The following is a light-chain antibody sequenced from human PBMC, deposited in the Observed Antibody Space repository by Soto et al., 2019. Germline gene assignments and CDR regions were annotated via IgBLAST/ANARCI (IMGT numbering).Light chain of an antibody. CDR3: MQALQTHT. V-gene: IGKV2-28*01. Sequence: DIVMTQSPLSLPVTPGEPASISCRSSQSLLHSNGYNYLDWYLQKPGQSPQLLIYLGSNRASGXPXMFSGSGSGTDFTLKISRVEAEDVGVYYCMQALQTHTFGPGTKVDIK. J-gene: IGKJ3*01. CDR2: LGS. CDR1: QSLLHSNGYNY.